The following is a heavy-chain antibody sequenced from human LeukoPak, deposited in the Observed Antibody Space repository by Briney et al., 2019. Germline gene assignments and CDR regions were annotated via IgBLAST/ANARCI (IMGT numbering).Heavy chain of an antibody. CDR3: ARMGCNSASCYTLDY. V-gene: IGHV1-18*01. CDR2: ISVYNSNT. CDR1: GYTFSNNG. Sequence: ASVKASCKASGYTFSNNGISWVRLAPGQGLEWMGWISVYNSNTNSAQNLQGRVTMTTDTSTSTAYMELRSLRSDDTAVYYCARMGCNSASCYTLDYWGQGTLVTVSS. D-gene: IGHD2-2*02. J-gene: IGHJ4*02.